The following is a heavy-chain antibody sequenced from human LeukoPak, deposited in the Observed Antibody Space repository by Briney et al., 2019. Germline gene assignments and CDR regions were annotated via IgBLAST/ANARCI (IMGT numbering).Heavy chain of an antibody. V-gene: IGHV1-24*01. CDR2: FDPEDGGT. Sequence: ASVKVSCKVSGYTLTELSMHWVRQAPGKGLEWMGGFDPEDGGTIYAQKFQGRVTMTGDTSTDTAYMELSSLRSEDTAVYYCATGVRGVIILGAFDIWGQGTMVTVSS. CDR3: ATGVRGVIILGAFDI. J-gene: IGHJ3*02. D-gene: IGHD3-10*01. CDR1: GYTLTELS.